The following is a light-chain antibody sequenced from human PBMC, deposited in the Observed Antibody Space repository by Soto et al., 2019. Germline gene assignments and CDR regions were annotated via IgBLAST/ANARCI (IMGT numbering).Light chain of an antibody. CDR2: EGN. CDR3: CSYAGDTTYV. V-gene: IGLV2-23*01. Sequence: QSALTQPASVSGSPGQSXTISCTGTSSDVGSYNLVSWYQQHPGEVPKLMIYEGNKRPSGVSIRFSGSRSGNTASLTISGLQTEDEADYYCCSYAGDTTYVFGPGTKVTVL. CDR1: SSDVGSYNL. J-gene: IGLJ1*01.